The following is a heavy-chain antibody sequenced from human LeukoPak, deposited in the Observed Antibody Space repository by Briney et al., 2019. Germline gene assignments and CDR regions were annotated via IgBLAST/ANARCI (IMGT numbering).Heavy chain of an antibody. V-gene: IGHV1-2*02. Sequence: ASVKVSCKASGYTFTGYYMHWVRQAPGQGLEWMGWINPNSGGTNYAQKFQGRVTMTRDTSISTAYMELSRLRSDDTAVYYCARVIWGIEVVVAAMGKAFDIWGQGTMVTVSS. J-gene: IGHJ3*02. CDR1: GYTFTGYY. CDR2: INPNSGGT. D-gene: IGHD2-2*01. CDR3: ARVIWGIEVVVAAMGKAFDI.